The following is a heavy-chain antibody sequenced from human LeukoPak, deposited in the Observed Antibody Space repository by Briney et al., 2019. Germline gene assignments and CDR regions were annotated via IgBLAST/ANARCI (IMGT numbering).Heavy chain of an antibody. D-gene: IGHD3-10*01. CDR3: ARHQQRITMGRGVPNYYYYMDV. CDR2: INHSGST. V-gene: IGHV4-34*01. CDR1: GGSFSGYY. Sequence: SGTLSLTCAVYGGSFSGYYWSWIRQPPGKGLEWIGEINHSGSTNYNPSLKSRVTISVDTSKNKFSLKVSSVTAADTAVYYCARHQQRITMGRGVPNYYYYMDVWGKGTTVTISS. J-gene: IGHJ6*03.